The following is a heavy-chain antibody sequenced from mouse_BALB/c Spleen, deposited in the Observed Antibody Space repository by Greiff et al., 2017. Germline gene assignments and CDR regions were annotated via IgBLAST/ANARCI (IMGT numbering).Heavy chain of an antibody. D-gene: IGHD2-1*01. V-gene: IGHV1-4*02. J-gene: IGHJ2*01. CDR3: ARKGYGNLGY. Sequence: QVQLQQSAAELARPGASVKMSCKASGYTFTSYTMHWVKQRPGQGLEWIGYINPSSGYTEYNQKFKDKTTLTADKSSSTAYMQLSSLTSEDSAVYYCARKGYGNLGYWGQGTTLTVSS. CDR1: GYTFTSYT. CDR2: INPSSGYT.